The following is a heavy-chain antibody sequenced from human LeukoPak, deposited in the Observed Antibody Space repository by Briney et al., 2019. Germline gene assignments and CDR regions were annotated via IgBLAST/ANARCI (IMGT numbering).Heavy chain of an antibody. CDR2: ISYDGSNK. D-gene: IGHD6-19*01. V-gene: IGHV3-30-3*01. CDR1: GFTFSSYA. CDR3: ARGYSSGWYDAFDI. J-gene: IGHJ3*02. Sequence: GGSLRLSCAASGFTFSSYAMHRVRQAPGKGLEWVAVISYDGSNKYYADSVKGRFTISRDNSKNTLYLQMNSLRAEDTAVYYCARGYSSGWYDAFDIWGQGTMVTVSS.